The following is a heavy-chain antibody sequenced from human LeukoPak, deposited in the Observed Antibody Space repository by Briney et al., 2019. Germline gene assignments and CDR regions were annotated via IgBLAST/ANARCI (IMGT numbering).Heavy chain of an antibody. D-gene: IGHD5-18*01. J-gene: IGHJ6*02. Sequence: GGSLRLSCAASGFTFDDYAMYWVRQAPGKGLEWVSGISLNSGTIGYADSVKGRFTISRDNAKNFLYLQMNSLRGEDTALNYCAKGIQAGYSYGMDVWGQGTTVTVSS. CDR3: AKGIQAGYSYGMDV. CDR1: GFTFDDYA. CDR2: ISLNSGTI. V-gene: IGHV3-9*01.